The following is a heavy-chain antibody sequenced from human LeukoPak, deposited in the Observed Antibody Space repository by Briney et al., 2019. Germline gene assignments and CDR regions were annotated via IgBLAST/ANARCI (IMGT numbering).Heavy chain of an antibody. D-gene: IGHD2-15*01. CDR2: TRYDGTNE. Sequence: TGGSLRLSCAASGFTFSVHGMHWVRQAPGKGLEWVAFTRYDGTNEYYADSVKGRFTISRDNSRNTLYLQMNRLRGEDTAIYYCAKEGGTPMACFDYWGQGALVTVSS. V-gene: IGHV3-30*02. J-gene: IGHJ4*02. CDR1: GFTFSVHG. CDR3: AKEGGTPMACFDY.